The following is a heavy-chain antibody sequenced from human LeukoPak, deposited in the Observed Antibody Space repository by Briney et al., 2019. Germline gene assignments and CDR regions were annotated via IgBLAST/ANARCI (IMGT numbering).Heavy chain of an antibody. CDR2: MNPNSGNT. Sequence: PGASVKVSCKASGYTFTSYDINWVRQATGQGLEWMGWMNPNSGNTGYAQKFQGRVTMTRNTSISTAYMELSSLRSEDTAVYYCARGDFWSGYYKTGFFGYWGQGTLVTVSS. J-gene: IGHJ4*02. D-gene: IGHD3-3*01. CDR3: ARGDFWSGYYKTGFFGY. CDR1: GYTFTSYD. V-gene: IGHV1-8*01.